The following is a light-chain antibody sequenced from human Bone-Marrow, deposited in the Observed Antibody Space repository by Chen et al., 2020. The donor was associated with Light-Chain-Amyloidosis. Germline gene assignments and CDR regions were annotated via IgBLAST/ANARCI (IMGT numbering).Light chain of an antibody. Sequence: EIVLTQSPDTVSLSPGEGANLSCRASQTISSNYLTWYQQKVGQAPRLLIYGSYSSATGIPDRFTGSGSRTDFTLTINRLEPEDFAMYYCQQYVTSPLTFGGGTKVEIK. V-gene: IGKV3-20*01. J-gene: IGKJ4*01. CDR3: QQYVTSPLT. CDR1: QTISSNY. CDR2: GSY.